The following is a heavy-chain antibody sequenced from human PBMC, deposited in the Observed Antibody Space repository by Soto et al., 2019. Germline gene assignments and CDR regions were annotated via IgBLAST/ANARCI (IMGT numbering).Heavy chain of an antibody. V-gene: IGHV1-46*03. J-gene: IGHJ6*03. CDR3: ARDQEPSTLYYDYYYMDV. CDR1: GYTFTSYY. CDR2: INPSGGST. Sequence: GASVKVSCKASGYTFTSYYIHWVRQAPGQGLEWVGIINPSGGSTSYAQKFQGRVTMTRDTSTSTVYMEVSGLRSEDTAVYYCARDQEPSTLYYDYYYMDVWGKGTTVTAP.